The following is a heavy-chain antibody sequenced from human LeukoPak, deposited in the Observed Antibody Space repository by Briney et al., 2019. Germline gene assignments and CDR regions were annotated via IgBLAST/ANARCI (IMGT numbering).Heavy chain of an antibody. CDR2: INTDGSRI. Sequence: PGGSLRLPCAASGFTFSSYWMHWVRQAPGKGLVWVSRINTDGSRITYADSVKGRFTISRDNAMNTVYLQMNSLRAEDTAVYYCARVLSGSWDWFDPWGQGTLVTVSS. J-gene: IGHJ5*02. V-gene: IGHV3-74*01. CDR1: GFTFSSYW. CDR3: ARVLSGSWDWFDP. D-gene: IGHD3-22*01.